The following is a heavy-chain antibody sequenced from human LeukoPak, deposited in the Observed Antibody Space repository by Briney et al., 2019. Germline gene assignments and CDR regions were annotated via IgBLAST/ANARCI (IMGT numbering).Heavy chain of an antibody. Sequence: GRSLRLSCAASGVTFSNFAMSWVRQAPGKGLEWVSTISGSGGSTFYAASVKGRFTISRDNSKNTLFLQMNGLRAEDTAIYYCAKAGSSGWSSSGGDYWGQGSLVTVSS. J-gene: IGHJ4*02. CDR1: GVTFSNFA. V-gene: IGHV3-23*01. CDR2: ISGSGGST. CDR3: AKAGSSGWSSSGGDY. D-gene: IGHD6-19*01.